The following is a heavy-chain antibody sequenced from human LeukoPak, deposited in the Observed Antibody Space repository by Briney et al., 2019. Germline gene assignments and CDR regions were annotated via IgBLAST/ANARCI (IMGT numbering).Heavy chain of an antibody. CDR1: GYTFTSYG. CDR2: ISAYNGNT. Sequence: ASVKLSCKASGYTFTSYGISWVRQAPGQGLEWMGWISAYNGNTNYAQKLQGRVTMTTDTSTSTAYMELRSLRSDDTAVYYCARIPMIVVVPAPPQYYYYGMDVWGQGTTVTVSS. V-gene: IGHV1-18*01. J-gene: IGHJ6*02. D-gene: IGHD2-2*01. CDR3: ARIPMIVVVPAPPQYYYYGMDV.